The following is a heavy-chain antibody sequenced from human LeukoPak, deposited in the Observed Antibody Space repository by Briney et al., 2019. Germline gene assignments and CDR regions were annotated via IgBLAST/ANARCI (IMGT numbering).Heavy chain of an antibody. CDR1: SGSITSYY. D-gene: IGHD2-21*01. CDR3: AGAPYQPYFDL. CDR2: IYYTGTT. J-gene: IGHJ4*02. V-gene: IGHV4-59*01. Sequence: PSETLSLTCTVSSGSITSYYWSWIRQPPGKGLEYIGHIYYTGTTDYNPSLKSRVTMSVDTSKSQFSLRLNSVTSSDTAVYFCAGAPYQPYFDLWGQGTLVAVSS.